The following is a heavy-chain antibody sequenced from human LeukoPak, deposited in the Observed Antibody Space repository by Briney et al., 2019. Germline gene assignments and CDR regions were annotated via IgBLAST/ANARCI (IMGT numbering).Heavy chain of an antibody. V-gene: IGHV3-21*01. CDR3: ASAGVITAILSYFDY. Sequence: GGSLRLSCAASGFTFSSYSMNWVRQAPGKGLEWVSSISSGSSYIYYADSVKGRFTISRDNAKNSLYLQMNSLRAEDTAVYYCASAGVITAILSYFDYWGQGTLVTVSS. CDR2: ISSGSSYI. CDR1: GFTFSSYS. D-gene: IGHD3-10*01. J-gene: IGHJ4*02.